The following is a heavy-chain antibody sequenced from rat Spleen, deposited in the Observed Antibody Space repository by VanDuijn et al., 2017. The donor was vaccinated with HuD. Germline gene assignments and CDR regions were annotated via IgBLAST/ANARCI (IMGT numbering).Heavy chain of an antibody. CDR2: INTGGGNT. D-gene: IGHD1-11*01. CDR1: GFTFTNYY. J-gene: IGHJ2*01. Sequence: EVQLVESGGGLVQPGRSLKLSCAASGFTFTNYYMAWVRQAPTKGLEWVASINTGGGNTYYRGSVKGRFTISRDNAKSTLYLQMDSLRSEDTATYYCTRGYYFDCWGRGVMVTVSS. V-gene: IGHV5-25*01. CDR3: TRGYYFDC.